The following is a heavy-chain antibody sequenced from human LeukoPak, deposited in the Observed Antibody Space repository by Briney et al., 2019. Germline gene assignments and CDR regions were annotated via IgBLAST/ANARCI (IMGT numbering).Heavy chain of an antibody. V-gene: IGHV3-23*01. J-gene: IGHJ4*02. CDR3: AKVLRRSYSSSSYFDY. D-gene: IGHD6-13*01. CDR1: GFTFSSYA. CDR2: ISGSGGST. Sequence: GGSLRLSCAASGFTFSSYAMSWVRQAPGKGLEWVSAISGSGGSTYYADSVKGRFTISRDNSKNTLYLQMNSLRAEDTAVYYCAKVLRRSYSSSSYFDYWGQGTLVTVSS.